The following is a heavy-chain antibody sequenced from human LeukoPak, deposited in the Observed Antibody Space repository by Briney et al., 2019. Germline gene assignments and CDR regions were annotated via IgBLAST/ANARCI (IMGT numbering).Heavy chain of an antibody. CDR2: IYSGGST. V-gene: IGHV3-66*01. Sequence: GGSLRLSCAASGFTVSSNYMSWVRQAPGKGLEWVSVIYSGGSTYYADSVKGRFTISRDNSKNTLYLQMSSLRAEDAAVYHCAKIAGGGATSYWGQGTLVTVSS. CDR1: GFTVSSNY. CDR3: AKIAGGGATSY. D-gene: IGHD1-26*01. J-gene: IGHJ4*02.